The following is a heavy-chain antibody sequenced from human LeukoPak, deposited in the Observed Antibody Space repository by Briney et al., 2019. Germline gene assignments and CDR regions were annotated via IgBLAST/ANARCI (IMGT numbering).Heavy chain of an antibody. Sequence: GGSLRLSCAASGFTVITNDMTWVRQAPGKGLEWVSVLYSDGNTKYADSVKGRFTISRDNSKNTLYLQMNSLRAEDTAVDYCAKNQKENWFDPWGQGTLATVSS. CDR3: AKNQKENWFDP. V-gene: IGHV3-53*05. D-gene: IGHD2/OR15-2a*01. CDR1: GFTVITND. J-gene: IGHJ5*02. CDR2: LYSDGNT.